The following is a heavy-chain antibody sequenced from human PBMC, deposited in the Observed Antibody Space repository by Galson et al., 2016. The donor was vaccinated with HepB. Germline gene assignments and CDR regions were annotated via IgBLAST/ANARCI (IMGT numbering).Heavy chain of an antibody. D-gene: IGHD3-10*01. Sequence: SLRLSCAASGVTFRSYWMSWVRQAPGKGLEWVANIKQDGSEKYYVDSVKGRFTISRDNAKNSLYLQMNSLTAEDTAVFYCARVTEDFGEFSWGWRINYYLDYWDQGTVVSCSS. J-gene: IGHJ4*02. CDR3: ARVTEDFGEFSWGWRINYYLDY. CDR2: IKQDGSEK. V-gene: IGHV3-7*03. CDR1: GVTFRSYW.